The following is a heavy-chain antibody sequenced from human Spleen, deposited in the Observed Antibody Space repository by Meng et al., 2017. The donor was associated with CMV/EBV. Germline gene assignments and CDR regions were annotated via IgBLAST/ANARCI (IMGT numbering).Heavy chain of an antibody. D-gene: IGHD2-2*01. CDR3: ARRPGGVGWFDP. CDR2: INYSGST. CDR1: GGSFSGYY. Sequence: CAVYGGSFSGYYWTWIRQPPGKGLEWIGEINYSGSTNYNPSLKSRVTISVDTSKNQFSLNLSSVTAADTAVYYCARRPGGVGWFDPWGQGTLVTVSS. J-gene: IGHJ5*02. V-gene: IGHV4-34*01.